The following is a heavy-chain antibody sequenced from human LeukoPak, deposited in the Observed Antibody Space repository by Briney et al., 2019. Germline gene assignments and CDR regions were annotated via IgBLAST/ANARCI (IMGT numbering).Heavy chain of an antibody. Sequence: GGSLSLSCMASGFTFGVYAMSWVREAPGKGMEWVGFIRGKTYGGTTEYSASVKGRFTSSRDDSKIIAYLQMNSLKTEDTAVYYCASPTRYSSSWYVDYGGEGTLVTVSA. CDR3: ASPTRYSSSWYVDY. CDR1: GFTFGVYA. D-gene: IGHD6-13*01. J-gene: IGHJ4*02. V-gene: IGHV3-49*04. CDR2: IRGKTYGGTT.